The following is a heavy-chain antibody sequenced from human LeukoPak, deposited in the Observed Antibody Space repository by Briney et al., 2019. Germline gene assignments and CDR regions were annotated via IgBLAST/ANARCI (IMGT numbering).Heavy chain of an antibody. CDR2: IKQDGSQK. J-gene: IGHJ6*03. D-gene: IGHD3-10*01. V-gene: IGHV3-7*01. CDR1: GFTFSNYW. Sequence: PGGSLRLSCAASGFTFSNYWMTWVRQAPGKGLEWVANIKQDGSQKYYVGSVKGRFTISRDNSKNTLYLQMNSLRAEDTAVYYCASLGDPDYYYYYMDVWGKGTTVTVSS. CDR3: ASLGDPDYYYYYMDV.